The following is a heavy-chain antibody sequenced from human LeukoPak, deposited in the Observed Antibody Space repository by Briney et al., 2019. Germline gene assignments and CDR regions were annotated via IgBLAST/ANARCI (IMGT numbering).Heavy chain of an antibody. V-gene: IGHV1-18*01. CDR3: ARGVRGDGSGTQTYYYYGMDV. CDR1: GYTFTSYG. Sequence: ASVKVPCKASGYTFTSYGISWVRQAPGQGLEWMGWISAYNGNTNYAQKLQGRVTMTTDTSTSTAYMELRSLRSDDTAMYYCARGVRGDGSGTQTYYYYGMDVWGQGTTVTVSS. CDR2: ISAYNGNT. J-gene: IGHJ6*02. D-gene: IGHD3-10*01.